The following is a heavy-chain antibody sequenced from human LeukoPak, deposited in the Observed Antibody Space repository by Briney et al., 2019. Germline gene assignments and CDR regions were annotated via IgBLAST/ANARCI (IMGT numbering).Heavy chain of an antibody. CDR3: ATDRGYYTSGSYYLDY. CDR1: GFTFSSYG. J-gene: IGHJ4*02. CDR2: IRYDGGNK. D-gene: IGHD3-10*01. V-gene: IGHV3-30*02. Sequence: GGSLRLSCAASGFTFSSYGMHWVRQAPGKGLEWVAFIRYDGGNKYYADSVKGRFTISRDNSKNTLYLQMNSLRAEDTAVYYCATDRGYYTSGSYYLDYWGQGTLVTVSS.